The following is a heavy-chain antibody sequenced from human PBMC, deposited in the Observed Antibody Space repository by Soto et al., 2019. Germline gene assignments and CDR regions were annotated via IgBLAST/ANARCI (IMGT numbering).Heavy chain of an antibody. J-gene: IGHJ3*02. CDR1: GYTFTYRY. Sequence: SVKVSCKASGYTFTYRYLHWVRQAPGQALEWMGWITPFNGNTNYAQKFQDRVTITRDRSMSTAYMELSSLRSEDTAMYYCARSPEYDSDAFDIWGPGTMVTVSS. CDR2: ITPFNGNT. CDR3: ARSPEYDSDAFDI. V-gene: IGHV1-45*02. D-gene: IGHD3-3*01.